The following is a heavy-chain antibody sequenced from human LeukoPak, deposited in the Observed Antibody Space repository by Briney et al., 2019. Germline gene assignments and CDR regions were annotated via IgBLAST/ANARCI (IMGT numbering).Heavy chain of an antibody. CDR3: ATELWHASD. V-gene: IGHV3-23*01. D-gene: IGHD3-10*01. CDR2: IDRSGGST. J-gene: IGHJ4*02. Sequence: GGTLRLSCAASGFTFSSYGMSWVRPAPGKGLEWVSAIDRSGGSTYYADSVKGRFTISRDNSKNTLYLQMNSLRAVDTAVYYCATELWHASDWGQGTLVTVSS. CDR1: GFTFSSYG.